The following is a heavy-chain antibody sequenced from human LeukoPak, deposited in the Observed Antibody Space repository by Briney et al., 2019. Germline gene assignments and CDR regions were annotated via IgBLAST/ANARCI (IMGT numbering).Heavy chain of an antibody. CDR2: IYPGYSDT. CDR3: ARSYRVASSGLDY. J-gene: IGHJ4*02. V-gene: IGHV5-51*01. Sequence: GEALKISCRGSGYRFTSYWIGWVRPMPGKGLEWMGLIYPGYSDTRYSPSFQGQVTLSADKAISTVYLQWSLLEPPGPAMYYRARSYRVASSGLDYWGEGTLGTVSS. D-gene: IGHD6-19*01. CDR1: GYRFTSYW.